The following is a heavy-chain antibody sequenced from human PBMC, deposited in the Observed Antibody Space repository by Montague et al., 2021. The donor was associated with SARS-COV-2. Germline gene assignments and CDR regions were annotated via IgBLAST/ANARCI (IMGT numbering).Heavy chain of an antibody. CDR1: GFTYSSNW. CDR3: AKGSV. V-gene: IGHV3-7*01. Sequence: SLRLSCAASGFTYSSNWMSWVRQAPGKGLEWVANIKPDGNAAYYVDSVKGRFTISRDNAKNSLYLQMNSLRAEDTAVYYCAKGSVWGQGTTVTVSS. J-gene: IGHJ6*02. CDR2: IKPDGNAA.